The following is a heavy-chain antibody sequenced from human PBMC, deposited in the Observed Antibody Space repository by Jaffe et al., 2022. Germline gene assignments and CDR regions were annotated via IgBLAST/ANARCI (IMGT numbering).Heavy chain of an antibody. V-gene: IGHV1-46*03. CDR3: AAGYSSGWHQDAFDI. D-gene: IGHD6-19*01. CDR2: INPSGGST. Sequence: QVQLVQSGAEVKKPGASVKVSCKASGYTFTSYYMHWVRQAPGQGLEWMGIINPSGGSTSYAQKFQGRVTMTRDTSTSTVYMELSSLRSEDTAVYYCAAGYSSGWHQDAFDIWGQGTMVTVSS. CDR1: GYTFTSYY. J-gene: IGHJ3*02.